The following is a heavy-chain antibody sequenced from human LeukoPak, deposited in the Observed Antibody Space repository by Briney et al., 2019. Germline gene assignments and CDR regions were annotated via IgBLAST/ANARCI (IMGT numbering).Heavy chain of an antibody. CDR3: ANADRYCSGGSCHVPDAFDF. Sequence: SEPLSLTCTVSDDSISSGAYYWTWLRQPPGKGLEWIVYISHSGSTYYNPSLKSRVTISVDMSKNQFSLKLSSVTAADTAKYYCANADRYCSGGSCHVPDAFDFWGQGTVVTVSS. V-gene: IGHV4-30-2*01. CDR2: ISHSGST. J-gene: IGHJ3*01. D-gene: IGHD2-15*01. CDR1: DDSISSGAYY.